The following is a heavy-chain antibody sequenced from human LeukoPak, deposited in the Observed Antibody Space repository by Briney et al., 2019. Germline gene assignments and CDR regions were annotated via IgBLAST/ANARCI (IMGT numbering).Heavy chain of an antibody. CDR2: IWYDGSNK. D-gene: IGHD5-12*01. Sequence: GGSLRLSCAASGFIFSSYGMHWVRQAPGKGLEWVAVIWYDGSNKYYADSVKGRFTISRDNSKNTLYLQMNSLRAEDTAVYYCARGPSAYPKCFDYWGQGTLVTVSS. J-gene: IGHJ4*02. CDR1: GFIFSSYG. CDR3: ARGPSAYPKCFDY. V-gene: IGHV3-33*01.